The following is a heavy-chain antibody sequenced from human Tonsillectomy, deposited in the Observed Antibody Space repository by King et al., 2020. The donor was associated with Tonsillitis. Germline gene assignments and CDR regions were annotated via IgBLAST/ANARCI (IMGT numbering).Heavy chain of an antibody. J-gene: IGHJ4*02. CDR1: GYTFTSYH. V-gene: IGHV1-18*01. D-gene: IGHD5-24*01. CDR3: ARVGDGINNGRLSDY. Sequence: VQLVESGGEVKKPGASVKVSCQASGYTFTSYHISWVRQAPGQGLEWMGWISSYNGNTNYAQKLQGRVTMTTDTSTSTAYMELRSLRSDDTGVYYCARVGDGINNGRLSDYWGPGTLVSVSS. CDR2: ISSYNGNT.